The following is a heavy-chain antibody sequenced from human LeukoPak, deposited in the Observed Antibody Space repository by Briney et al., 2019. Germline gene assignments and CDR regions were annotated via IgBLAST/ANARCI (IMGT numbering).Heavy chain of an antibody. CDR3: ARENPYYDSSGFPEVGYYFDY. CDR2: IIPIFGTA. V-gene: IGHV1-69*13. CDR1: GGTFSSYA. D-gene: IGHD3-22*01. Sequence: SVKVSCKASGGTFSSYAISWVRQAPGQGLEWMGEIIPIFGTANYAQKFQGRVTITADESTSTAYMELSSLRSEDTAVYYCARENPYYDSSGFPEVGYYFDYWGQGTLVTVSS. J-gene: IGHJ4*02.